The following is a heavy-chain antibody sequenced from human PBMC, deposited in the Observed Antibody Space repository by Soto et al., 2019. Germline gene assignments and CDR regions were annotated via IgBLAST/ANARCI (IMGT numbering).Heavy chain of an antibody. CDR1: GFTFSSYA. V-gene: IGHV3-23*01. CDR2: ISGSGGST. D-gene: IGHD3-10*01. J-gene: IGHJ5*02. Sequence: GGSLRLSCAASGFTFSSYAMGWVRQAPGRGLEWVSAISGSGGSTYYADSVKGRFTISRDNSKNTLYLQMNSLRAEDTAVYYCAKGLYGSGSYGHHWFDPWGQGTLVTVSS. CDR3: AKGLYGSGSYGHHWFDP.